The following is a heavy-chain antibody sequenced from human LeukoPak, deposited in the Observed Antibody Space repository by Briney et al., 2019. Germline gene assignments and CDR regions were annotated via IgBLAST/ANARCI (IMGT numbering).Heavy chain of an antibody. Sequence: ASVKVSCKASGYTFTSYDINWVRQATGQGLEWIGWMNPNSGNTGYAQKFQGRVTMTRNTSISTAYMELSSLRSEDTAVYYCARLKAAAGTYYYYGMDVWGQGTTVTVSS. D-gene: IGHD6-13*01. CDR2: MNPNSGNT. CDR3: ARLKAAAGTYYYYGMDV. CDR1: GYTFTSYD. J-gene: IGHJ6*02. V-gene: IGHV1-8*01.